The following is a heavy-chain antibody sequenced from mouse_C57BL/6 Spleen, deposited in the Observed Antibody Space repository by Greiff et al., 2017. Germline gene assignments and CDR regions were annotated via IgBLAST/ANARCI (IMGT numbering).Heavy chain of an antibody. J-gene: IGHJ2*01. Sequence: QVQLQQPGAELVMPGASVKLSCKASGYTFTSYWMHWVKQRPGQGLEWIGEIDPSDSYTNYNQKFKGKSTLTVDKSSSTAYMQLSSLTSEDSAVYYCARRTGYVDYWGQGTTLTVSS. CDR2: IDPSDSYT. V-gene: IGHV1-69*01. D-gene: IGHD4-1*01. CDR3: ARRTGYVDY. CDR1: GYTFTSYW.